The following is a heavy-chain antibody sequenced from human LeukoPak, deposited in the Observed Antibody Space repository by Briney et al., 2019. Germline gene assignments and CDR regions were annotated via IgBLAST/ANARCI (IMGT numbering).Heavy chain of an antibody. V-gene: IGHV1-69*05. J-gene: IGHJ5*02. CDR2: IIPIFGTA. CDR3: ARVPGGNWNDESLKTRNWFDP. Sequence: GASVKVSCKASGGTFSSYAISWVRQAPGQGLEWMGGIIPIFGTANYAQKFQGRVTITTDESTSTAYMELSSLRSEDTAVYYCARVPGGNWNDESLKTRNWFDPWGQGTLVTVSS. CDR1: GGTFSSYA. D-gene: IGHD1-20*01.